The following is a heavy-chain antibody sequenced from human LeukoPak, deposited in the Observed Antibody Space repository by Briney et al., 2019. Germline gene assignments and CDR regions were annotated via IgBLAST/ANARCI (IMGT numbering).Heavy chain of an antibody. D-gene: IGHD3-9*01. CDR2: INPNSGGT. CDR1: GYTFTGYY. V-gene: IGHV1-2*02. Sequence: ASVKVSCKASGYTFTGYYMHWVRQAPGQGLEWMGWINPNSGGTNYAQKFQGRVTMTRDTSISTAYMELSRLRSDDTAVYYCARGGYDILTGYWVPEYFQHWGQGTLVTVSS. CDR3: ARGGYDILTGYWVPEYFQH. J-gene: IGHJ1*01.